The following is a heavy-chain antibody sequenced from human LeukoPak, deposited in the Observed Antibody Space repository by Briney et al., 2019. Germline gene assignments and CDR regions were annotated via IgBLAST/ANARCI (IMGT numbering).Heavy chain of an antibody. CDR3: AKDRSCDS. J-gene: IGHJ4*02. Sequence: GGSLRLSCAASGFAFSTYPMTWVRQAPGKGLEWVSAISGGGDTTAYAASVQGRSTISRDNSKNTLYLQVNSLRVEDTAVYYCAKDRSCDSWGQGTLVTVSS. CDR2: ISGGGDTT. V-gene: IGHV3-23*01. CDR1: GFAFSTYP. D-gene: IGHD3-10*01.